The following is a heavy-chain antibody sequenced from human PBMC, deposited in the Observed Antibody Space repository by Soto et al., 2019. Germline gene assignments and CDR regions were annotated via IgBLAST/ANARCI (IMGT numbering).Heavy chain of an antibody. J-gene: IGHJ6*02. Sequence: SVKVSCKASGGTFSSYSISWVRQAPGQGLEWMGGIIPIFGTANYAQKFQGRVTITADESTSTAYMELSSLRSEDTAVYYCARDIAVAGTNGMDVWGQGTTVTVSS. V-gene: IGHV1-69*13. CDR1: GGTFSSYS. D-gene: IGHD6-19*01. CDR3: ARDIAVAGTNGMDV. CDR2: IIPIFGTA.